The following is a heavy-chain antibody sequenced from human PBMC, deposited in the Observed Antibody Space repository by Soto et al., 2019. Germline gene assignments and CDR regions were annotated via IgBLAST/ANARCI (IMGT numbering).Heavy chain of an antibody. J-gene: IGHJ5*02. D-gene: IGHD5-12*01. CDR2: ISSSSSTI. Sequence: PGGSLRLSCAASGFTFSSYSMNWVRQAPGEGLEWVSYISSSSSTIYYADSVKGRFTISRDNAKNSLYLQMNSLRAEDTAVYYCAREWDGDGYNSGWFDPWGQGTLVTVSS. V-gene: IGHV3-48*01. CDR1: GFTFSSYS. CDR3: AREWDGDGYNSGWFDP.